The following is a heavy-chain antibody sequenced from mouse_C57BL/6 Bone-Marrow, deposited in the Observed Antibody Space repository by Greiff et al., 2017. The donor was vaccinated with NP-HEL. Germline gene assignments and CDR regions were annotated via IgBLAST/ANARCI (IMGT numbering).Heavy chain of an antibody. CDR1: GFTFSDYY. D-gene: IGHD1-1*01. J-gene: IGHJ1*03. CDR2: INYDGSST. CDR3: ARDLYYYGSSSHWYFDV. V-gene: IGHV5-16*01. Sequence: EVKLMESEGGLVQPGSSMKLSCTASGFTFSDYYMAWVRQVPEKGLEWVANINYDGSSTYYLASLKSRFIISRDNAKNILYLQMSSLKSEDTATYYCARDLYYYGSSSHWYFDVWGTGTTVTVSS.